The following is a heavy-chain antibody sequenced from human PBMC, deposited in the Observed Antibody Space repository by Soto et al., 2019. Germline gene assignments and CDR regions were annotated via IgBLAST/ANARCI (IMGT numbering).Heavy chain of an antibody. CDR2: IYSGGRN. Sequence: SETLSLTCTFSVGSISSFYWSWIRHPAGKGLEWIGRIYSGGRNNYNPSLKSRVTMSVDTSKNQFSLRLSSVTAADTAMYYCARGSSRWEGWGEGTLVTVSS. J-gene: IGHJ4*02. V-gene: IGHV4-4*07. CDR1: VGSISSFY. CDR3: ARGSSRWEG. D-gene: IGHD6-13*01.